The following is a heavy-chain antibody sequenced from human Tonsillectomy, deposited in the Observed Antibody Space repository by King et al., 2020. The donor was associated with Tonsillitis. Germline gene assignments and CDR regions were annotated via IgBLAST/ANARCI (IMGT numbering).Heavy chain of an antibody. D-gene: IGHD3-3*01. Sequence: VQLVESGGGLVQPGRSLRLSCTASGFTFGDYAMSWFRQAPGKGLEWVGFIRSKAEGGTTEYAASVKGRFTISRDDSKSIAYLQMNSLKTEDTAVSYCTRGDYFDFWGGHWDVDYWGQRTLVTVSS. CDR1: GFTFGDYA. V-gene: IGHV3-49*03. J-gene: IGHJ4*02. CDR2: IRSKAEGGTT. CDR3: TRGDYFDFWGGHWDVDY.